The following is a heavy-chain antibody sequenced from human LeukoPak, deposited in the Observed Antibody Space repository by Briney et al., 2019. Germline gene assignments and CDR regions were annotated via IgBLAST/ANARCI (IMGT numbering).Heavy chain of an antibody. V-gene: IGHV3-33*06. CDR2: IWYDGSNK. Sequence: PGGSLRLSCAASGFTFSSYGMHWVRQATGKGLEWVAVIWYDGSNKYYADSVKGRFTISRDNSKNTLYLQMNSLRAEDTAVYYCAKGPGLNYYYYMDVWGKGTTVTVSS. CDR3: AKGPGLNYYYYMDV. J-gene: IGHJ6*03. D-gene: IGHD3/OR15-3a*01. CDR1: GFTFSSYG.